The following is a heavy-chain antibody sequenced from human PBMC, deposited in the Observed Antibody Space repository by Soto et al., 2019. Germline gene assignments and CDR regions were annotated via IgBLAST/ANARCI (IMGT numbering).Heavy chain of an antibody. J-gene: IGHJ6*02. CDR1: TFTFSDYY. CDR2: ISDGTIS. CDR3: ARLSGDHSAFFSYGMDA. Sequence: GGSLRLSCAASTFTFSDYYMSWIRQAPGKGLEWVSYISDGTISSYADSVKGRFTISRDNARNTLSLQMNSLRADDTAVYYCARLSGDHSAFFSYGMDAWGQGTTVTVSS. V-gene: IGHV3-11*03. D-gene: IGHD2-21*01.